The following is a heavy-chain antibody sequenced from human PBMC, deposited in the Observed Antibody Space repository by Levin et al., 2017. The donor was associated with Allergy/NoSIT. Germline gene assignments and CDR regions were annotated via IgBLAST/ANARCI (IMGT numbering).Heavy chain of an antibody. J-gene: IGHJ4*02. D-gene: IGHD1-26*01. CDR1: GYTFTSYA. CDR3: ARATGFYSGSYYFDY. V-gene: IGHV1-3*01. Sequence: GESLKISCKASGYTFTSYAMHWVRQAPGQRLEWMGWINAGNGNTKYSQKFQGRVTITRDTSASTAYMELSSLRSEDTAVYYCARATGFYSGSYYFDYWGQGTLVTVSS. CDR2: INAGNGNT.